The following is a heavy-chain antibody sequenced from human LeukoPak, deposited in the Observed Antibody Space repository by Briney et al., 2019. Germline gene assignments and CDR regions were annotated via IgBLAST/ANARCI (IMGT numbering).Heavy chain of an antibody. Sequence: GASVKVSCKASGYIFPKYGIGWVRQAPGQGLEWMGWTSAYNGNTNYAQKFQGRVTMTTGTATSTGYMELRSLRSDDTAVYYCARVGASSGSPTDYWGQGTLVTVSS. V-gene: IGHV1-18*01. CDR2: TSAYNGNT. D-gene: IGHD1-26*01. CDR1: GYIFPKYG. J-gene: IGHJ4*02. CDR3: ARVGASSGSPTDY.